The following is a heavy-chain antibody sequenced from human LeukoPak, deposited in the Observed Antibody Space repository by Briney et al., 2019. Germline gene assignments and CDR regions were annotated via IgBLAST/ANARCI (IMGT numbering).Heavy chain of an antibody. CDR3: ARGRNIVATTNFDY. CDR2: INHSGST. Sequence: SETLSLTCAVYGGSFSGYYWSWIRLPPGKGLEWIGEINHSGSTNYNPSLKSRVTISVDTSKNQFSLKLSSVTAADTAVYYCARGRNIVATTNFDYWGQGTLVTVSS. J-gene: IGHJ4*02. V-gene: IGHV4-34*01. CDR1: GGSFSGYY. D-gene: IGHD5-12*01.